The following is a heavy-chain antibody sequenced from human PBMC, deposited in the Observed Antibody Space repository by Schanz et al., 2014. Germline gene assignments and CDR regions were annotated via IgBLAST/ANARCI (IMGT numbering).Heavy chain of an antibody. CDR2: ISGSGAGT. D-gene: IGHD4-17*01. CDR3: ARVLGGDEGLDQ. CDR1: GFIFSNFA. V-gene: IGHV3-23*01. Sequence: EVQLLESGGGLVQPGGSLRLSCAASGFIFSNFAMEWVRQAPGKGLEWVSAISGSGAGTYYADSVKGRFTISRDNPKNSLCLQMNSLRAEDTALYYCARVLGGDEGLDQWGQGTLVTVSS. J-gene: IGHJ4*02.